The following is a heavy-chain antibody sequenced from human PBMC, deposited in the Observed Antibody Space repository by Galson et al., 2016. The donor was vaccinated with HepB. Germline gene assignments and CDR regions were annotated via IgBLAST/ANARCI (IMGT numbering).Heavy chain of an antibody. CDR3: ARDWYDWNPKILDI. CDR2: ISAHNGNT. CDR1: GYRLTSYG. Sequence: QSGAEVKKPGASVKVSCTASGYRLTSYGISWVRQAPGQGPEWMGWISAHNGNTNYGQQFQGRVIMTTDTSTSSAYMELMNLRSDDTAVYYCARDWYDWNPKILDIWGQGTMIIVSS. V-gene: IGHV1-18*01. D-gene: IGHD1-20*01. J-gene: IGHJ3*02.